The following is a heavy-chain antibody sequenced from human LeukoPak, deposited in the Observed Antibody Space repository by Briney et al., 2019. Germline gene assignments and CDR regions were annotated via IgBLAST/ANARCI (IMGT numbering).Heavy chain of an antibody. D-gene: IGHD3-10*01. CDR2: IYNSGST. CDR3: AVTSLLWFGEFPDLPIYFDY. V-gene: IGHV4-59*04. CDR1: GGSISSYY. Sequence: SETLSLTCTVSGGSISSYYWSWIRQPPGKGLEWIGSIYNSGSTYYNPSLKSRVTISVDTSKNQFSLKLSSVTAADAAMYYCAVTSLLWFGEFPDLPIYFDYWGQGTLVTVSS. J-gene: IGHJ4*02.